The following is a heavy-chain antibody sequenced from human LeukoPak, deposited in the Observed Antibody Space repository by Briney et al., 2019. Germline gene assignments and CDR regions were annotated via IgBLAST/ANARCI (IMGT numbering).Heavy chain of an antibody. J-gene: IGHJ4*02. CDR2: IYSGGST. CDR3: ARAWYYYDSSGYRD. CDR1: GFTVSSNY. D-gene: IGHD3-22*01. V-gene: IGHV3-53*01. Sequence: PGGSLRLSCAASGFTVSSNYMSWVRQAPGKGLEWVSVIYSGGSTYYADSVKGRFTISRDNSKNTLYLQMNSLRAEDTAVYYCARAWYYYDSSGYRDWGQGTLVTVSS.